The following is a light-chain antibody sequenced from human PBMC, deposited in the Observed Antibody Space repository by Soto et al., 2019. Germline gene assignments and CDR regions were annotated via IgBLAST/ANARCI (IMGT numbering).Light chain of an antibody. CDR1: QSITNS. J-gene: IGKJ3*01. CDR3: HQYNNCPFP. Sequence: IVLTQSPAAVYLSQGERPTLSCRPSQSITNSLAWYQQNPGQAPRLLIYGASTRATGIPARFSGSGSGTAFTLPISTLQSEDFAVYSCHQYNNCPFPFGPGTKWIS. V-gene: IGKV3-15*01. CDR2: GAS.